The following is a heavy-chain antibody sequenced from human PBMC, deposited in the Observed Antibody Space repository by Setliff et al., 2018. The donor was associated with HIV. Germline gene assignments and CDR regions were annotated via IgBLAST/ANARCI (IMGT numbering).Heavy chain of an antibody. CDR2: VSQSGST. CDR3: ARVPVAGANWFDP. J-gene: IGHJ5*02. Sequence: PSETLSLTCSVSGVSINRTDHYWGWIRQSPGKRLEWIGSVSQSGSTYYNPSLKSRITISVDRSKNLFSLKLISVTAADPGVYYCARVPVAGANWFDPWGLGTLVTVS. D-gene: IGHD2-21*01. V-gene: IGHV4-39*01. CDR1: GVSINRTDHY.